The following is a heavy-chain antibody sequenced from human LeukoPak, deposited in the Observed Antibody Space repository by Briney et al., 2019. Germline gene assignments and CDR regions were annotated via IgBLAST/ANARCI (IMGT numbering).Heavy chain of an antibody. Sequence: GGSLRLSCAASGFTFSNYWMGWVRQAPGKGLEWVANIKQDGSEIYYVDSVKGRFTISRDTAKDSLYLQMNSLRAEDTAVYYCARDRGHSGSDLYDYWGHGTLVTVSS. CDR2: IKQDGSEI. J-gene: IGHJ4*01. D-gene: IGHD5-12*01. V-gene: IGHV3-7*01. CDR1: GFTFSNYW. CDR3: ARDRGHSGSDLYDY.